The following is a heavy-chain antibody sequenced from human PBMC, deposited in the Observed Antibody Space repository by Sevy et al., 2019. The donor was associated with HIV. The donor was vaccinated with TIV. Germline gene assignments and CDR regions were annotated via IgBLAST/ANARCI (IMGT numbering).Heavy chain of an antibody. J-gene: IGHJ4*02. Sequence: GGSLRLSCAASGFTFSSYSMNWVRQAPGKGLEWVSSISSSSSYIYYADSVKGRFTISRDNAKNSLYLQMNGLRAEDTAVYYRARETSARSGYYFDYWGQGTLVTVSS. CDR1: GFTFSSYS. CDR3: ARETSARSGYYFDY. CDR2: ISSSSSYI. D-gene: IGHD3-3*01. V-gene: IGHV3-21*01.